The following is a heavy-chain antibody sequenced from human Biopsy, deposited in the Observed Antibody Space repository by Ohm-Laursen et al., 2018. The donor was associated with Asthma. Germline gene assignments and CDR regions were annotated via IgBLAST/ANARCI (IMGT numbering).Heavy chain of an antibody. CDR3: ARESSVAGSSDFDY. J-gene: IGHJ4*02. V-gene: IGHV3-30*03. CDR1: GFTFSSYG. CDR2: ISYDGSNK. D-gene: IGHD6-19*01. Sequence: SLRLSCSASGFTFSSYGMHWVRQAPGKGLEWVAVISYDGSNKYYADSVKGRFTISRDNSKNTLYLQMNCLRAQDTAVYYRARESSVAGSSDFDYWGQGTLVPVSS.